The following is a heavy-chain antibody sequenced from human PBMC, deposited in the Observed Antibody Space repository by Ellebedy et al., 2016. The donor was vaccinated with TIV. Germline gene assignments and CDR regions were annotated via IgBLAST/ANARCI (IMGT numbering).Heavy chain of an antibody. CDR2: IWYDGFNK. D-gene: IGHD3-9*01. Sequence: PGGSLSLSCAASGFSFSTYGMHWVRQAPGQGLEWVAVIWYDGFNKDYADSVKGRFTISRDNSKSTLYLEMKSLRVEDTAVYYCAREQSPYYEILTGSFDYWGQGALVTVSS. J-gene: IGHJ4*02. V-gene: IGHV3-33*01. CDR3: AREQSPYYEILTGSFDY. CDR1: GFSFSTYG.